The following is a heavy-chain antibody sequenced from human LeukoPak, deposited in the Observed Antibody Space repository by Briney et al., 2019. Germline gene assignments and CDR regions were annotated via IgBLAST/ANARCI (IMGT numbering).Heavy chain of an antibody. D-gene: IGHD5-24*01. CDR1: GYTFTDYY. CDR3: ARGRNIEMTTMSGGSDY. CDR2: LNPNSGDT. J-gene: IGHJ4*02. Sequence: ASVKVSCKASGYTFTDYYMHWVRQAPGQGLEWRGWLNPNSGDTNYAQKCQGRVSMTRDTSISTAYMDLSDLRSDDTAVYYCARGRNIEMTTMSGGSDYWGQGTLVTVSS. V-gene: IGHV1-2*02.